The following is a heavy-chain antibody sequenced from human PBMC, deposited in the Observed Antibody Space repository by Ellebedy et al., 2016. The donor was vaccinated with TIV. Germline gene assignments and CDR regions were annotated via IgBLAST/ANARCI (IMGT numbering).Heavy chain of an antibody. Sequence: ASVKVSCKASGYTFTSYGISWVRQAPGQGLEWMGWINAGNGNTKYSQKFQGRVTITRDTSASTAYMELSSLRSEDTAVYYCARDRSSGWFDYYYYGMDVWGQGTTVTVSS. CDR1: GYTFTSYG. J-gene: IGHJ6*02. V-gene: IGHV1-3*01. CDR3: ARDRSSGWFDYYYYGMDV. CDR2: INAGNGNT. D-gene: IGHD6-19*01.